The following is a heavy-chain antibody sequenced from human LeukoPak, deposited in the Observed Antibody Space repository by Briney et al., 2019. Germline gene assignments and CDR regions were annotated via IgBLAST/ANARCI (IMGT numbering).Heavy chain of an antibody. CDR2: IYYSGST. Sequence: PSETLSLTCTVSGGSISGGSYYWSWIRQPPGKGLEWIGYIYYSGSTKYNLSLKSRVTISVDTSKNQFSLKLSSVTAADTAVYYCACGYSSSWYDYFDYWGQGTLVTVSS. CDR1: GGSISGGSYY. CDR3: ACGYSSSWYDYFDY. D-gene: IGHD6-13*01. V-gene: IGHV4-61*01. J-gene: IGHJ4*02.